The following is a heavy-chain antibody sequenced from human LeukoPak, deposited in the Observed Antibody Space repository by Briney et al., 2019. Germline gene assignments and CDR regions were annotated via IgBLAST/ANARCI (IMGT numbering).Heavy chain of an antibody. J-gene: IGHJ6*03. Sequence: PGGSLRLSCAASGFTFSSYSMNWVRQAPGKGLEWVSSISSSSSYIYYADSVKGRFTISRDNAKNSLYLQMNSLRAEDTAVYYCARMAPPDMLWFGQRDYYYMDVWGKGTTVTVSS. CDR1: GFTFSSYS. V-gene: IGHV3-21*01. CDR3: ARMAPPDMLWFGQRDYYYMDV. CDR2: ISSSSSYI. D-gene: IGHD3-10*01.